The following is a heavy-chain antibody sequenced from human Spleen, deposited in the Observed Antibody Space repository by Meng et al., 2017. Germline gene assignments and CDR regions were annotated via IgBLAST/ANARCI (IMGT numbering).Heavy chain of an antibody. CDR2: IYHSGST. J-gene: IGHJ4*02. D-gene: IGHD2-21*01. CDR3: TKNDFYCLGY. Sequence: QVQLRQSGPGLVKASQTLSLSCTVAGASISSDNWWSWVRQPPGKGLEWIGEIYHSGSTNYNPSLKSRITISVDKPKNQFSLTLSSVTAADTAVYYCTKNDFYCLGYWGQGTLVTVSS. V-gene: IGHV4-4*02. CDR1: GASISSDNW.